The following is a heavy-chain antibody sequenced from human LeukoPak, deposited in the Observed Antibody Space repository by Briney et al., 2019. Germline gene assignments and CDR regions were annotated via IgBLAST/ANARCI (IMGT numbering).Heavy chain of an antibody. D-gene: IGHD7-27*01. CDR3: ATLTGDLDY. J-gene: IGHJ4*02. CDR2: ISGSGGST. CDR1: GFTFSSYA. V-gene: IGHV3-23*01. Sequence: TGGSLRLSCAASGFTFSSYAMSWVRQAPGKGLEWVSAISGSGGSTYYADSVKGRFTISRDNSKNTLYLQMDSLRAEDTAIYYCATLTGDLDYWGQGTLVTVSS.